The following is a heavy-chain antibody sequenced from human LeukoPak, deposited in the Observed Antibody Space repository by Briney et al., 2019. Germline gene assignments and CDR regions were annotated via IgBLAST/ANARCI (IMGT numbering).Heavy chain of an antibody. CDR1: GASISSSGKY. Sequence: PSETLSLTCTVSGASISSSGKYSRGWIRQPPGKGLEWTGSIYFSRNTDYNTSLKSRVTVSVDTSKTQFSLKLTSVTATDTAVYYCARLGWLYGSGSMNWFDPWGQGTLVTVSS. CDR3: ARLGWLYGSGSMNWFDP. CDR2: IYFSRNT. J-gene: IGHJ5*02. D-gene: IGHD3-10*01. V-gene: IGHV4-39*01.